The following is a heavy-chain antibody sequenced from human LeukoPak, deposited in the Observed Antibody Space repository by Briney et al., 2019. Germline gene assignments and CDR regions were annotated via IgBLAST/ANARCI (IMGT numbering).Heavy chain of an antibody. Sequence: GGSLRLSCAASGFTFSSYSMNWVRQAPGKGLEWVSYISSSSSTIYYADSVKGRFTISRDNAKNSLYLQMNSLRAEDTAVYYCARGPLPRGYSSSHDYWGQGTLVTVSS. J-gene: IGHJ4*02. CDR2: ISSSSSTI. V-gene: IGHV3-48*01. D-gene: IGHD6-13*01. CDR3: ARGPLPRGYSSSHDY. CDR1: GFTFSSYS.